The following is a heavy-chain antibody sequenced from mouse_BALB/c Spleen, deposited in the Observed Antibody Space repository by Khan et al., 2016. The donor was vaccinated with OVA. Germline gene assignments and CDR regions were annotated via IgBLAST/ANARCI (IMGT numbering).Heavy chain of an antibody. J-gene: IGHJ2*01. Sequence: EVQLQESGPGLVKPSQSLSLTCTVTGYSITSDYAWNWIRQFPGNKLEWMGYISYSGRTSYNPSLKSRISITRDTSKKQFFRQLNAVTTEDTATYYCARSVPITTVVATDFDYWGQGSTLPVSS. CDR2: ISYSGRT. CDR3: ARSVPITTVVATDFDY. CDR1: GYSITSDYA. D-gene: IGHD1-1*01. V-gene: IGHV3-2*02.